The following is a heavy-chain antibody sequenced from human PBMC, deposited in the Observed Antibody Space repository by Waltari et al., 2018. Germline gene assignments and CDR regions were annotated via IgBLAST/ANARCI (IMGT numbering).Heavy chain of an antibody. V-gene: IGHV3-48*01. CDR1: GFTFSSYS. CDR3: ARDRRYGGNSDYWYFDL. J-gene: IGHJ2*01. D-gene: IGHD2-21*02. Sequence: EVQLVESGGGLVQPGGSLRLSCAASGFTFSSYSMNWVRQAPGQGLEWVSYISSSSSTIYYADSVKGRFTISRDNAKNSLYLQMNSLRAEDTAVYYCARDRRYGGNSDYWYFDLWGRGTLVTVSS. CDR2: ISSSSSTI.